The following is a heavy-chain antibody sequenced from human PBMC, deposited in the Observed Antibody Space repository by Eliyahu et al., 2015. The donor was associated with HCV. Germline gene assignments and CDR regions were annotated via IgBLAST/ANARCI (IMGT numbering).Heavy chain of an antibody. D-gene: IGHD5-18*01. V-gene: IGHV1-46*03. CDR2: XNPSGGST. CDR1: GYIFTSYX. Sequence: QVQLVQSGAEVKKPGASVKVSXKASGYIFTSYXMHWVRQAPXQGLEXXXIXNPSGGSTSYAQKFXGRVTMTRDTSTSTVYMELSSLRSEDTAVYYCARDLPAMVHFDIWGQGTMVTVSS. CDR3: ARDLPAMVHFDI. J-gene: IGHJ3*02.